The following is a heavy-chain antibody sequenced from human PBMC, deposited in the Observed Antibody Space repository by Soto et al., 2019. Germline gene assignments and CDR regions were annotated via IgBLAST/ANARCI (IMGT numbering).Heavy chain of an antibody. CDR2: ISYDGSNK. CDR3: AKDRFRIAVAAPFDY. D-gene: IGHD6-19*01. Sequence: QVPLVESGGGVVQPGRSLRLSCAASGITFSSYGMHWVRQAPGKGLEWVAVISYDGSNKYYADSVKGRFTISRDNSKNTLYLQMNSLRAEDTAVYYCAKDRFRIAVAAPFDYWGQGTLVTVSS. V-gene: IGHV3-30*18. J-gene: IGHJ4*02. CDR1: GITFSSYG.